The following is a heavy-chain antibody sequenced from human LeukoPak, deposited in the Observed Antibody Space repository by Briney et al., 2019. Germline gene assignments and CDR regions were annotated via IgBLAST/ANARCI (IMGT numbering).Heavy chain of an antibody. V-gene: IGHV4-59*08. J-gene: IGHJ5*02. D-gene: IGHD6-13*01. CDR1: GGSISSYS. Sequence: SDTLSLTCTVSGGSISSYSWDWIRQPPGKGLEWIGHIYYSGSTTYNPSLKSRVTMSVDTSKNQFSRKLSSVTAADTAVYSCARHEGSSWYRGFDPWGQGTLVTVSS. CDR3: ARHEGSSWYRGFDP. CDR2: IYYSGST.